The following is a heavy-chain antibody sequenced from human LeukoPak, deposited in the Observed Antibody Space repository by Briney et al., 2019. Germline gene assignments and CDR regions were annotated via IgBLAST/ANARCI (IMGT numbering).Heavy chain of an antibody. CDR3: ARRSLYSGSYNY. D-gene: IGHD1-26*01. CDR2: IYYSGST. J-gene: IGHJ4*02. CDR1: GGSISSSSYY. V-gene: IGHV4-39*01. Sequence: SETLSLTCTVSGGSISSSSYYWGWIRQPPGKGLEWIGSIYYSGSTYYNPSLKSRVTISVDTSKNQCSLKLSSVTAADTAVYYCARRSLYSGSYNYWGQGTLVTVSS.